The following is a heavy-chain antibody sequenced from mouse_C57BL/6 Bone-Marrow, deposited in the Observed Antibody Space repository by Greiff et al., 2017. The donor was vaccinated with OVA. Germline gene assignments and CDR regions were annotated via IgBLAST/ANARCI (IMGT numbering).Heavy chain of an antibody. CDR3: ASGLLPYYYAMDY. CDR1: GYTFTSYW. D-gene: IGHD1-1*01. J-gene: IGHJ4*01. V-gene: IGHV1-55*01. CDR2: IYPGSGST. Sequence: QLQRQQPGAELVKPGASVKMSCKASGYTFTSYWITWVKQRPGQGLEWIGDIYPGSGSTNYNEKFKSKATLTVDTSSSTAYMQLSSLTSEDSAVYYCASGLLPYYYAMDYWGQGTSVTVSS.